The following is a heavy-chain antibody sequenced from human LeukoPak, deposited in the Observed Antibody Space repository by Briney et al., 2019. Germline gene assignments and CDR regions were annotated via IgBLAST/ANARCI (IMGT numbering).Heavy chain of an antibody. J-gene: IGHJ4*02. CDR3: ARDPGYSNSPYYLDY. V-gene: IGHV3-7*01. CDR2: IKQDGSEK. Sequence: GGSLRLSCAASGFTLSSYWMTWVRQAPGKGLDWVANIKQDGSEKYYVESVKGRFTISRDNAKNSLYLQMNSLRAEDTAVFYCARDPGYSNSPYYLDYWGQGTLVTVSS. D-gene: IGHD5-12*01. CDR1: GFTLSSYW.